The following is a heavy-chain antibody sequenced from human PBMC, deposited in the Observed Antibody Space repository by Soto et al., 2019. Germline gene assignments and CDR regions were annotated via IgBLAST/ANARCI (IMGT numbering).Heavy chain of an antibody. Sequence: QVQLVQSGAEVKKPGSSVKVSCKASGGTFSSYAISWVRQAPGQGLEWMGGSIPTFGTANYVQKFQGRVRINADESTSTAYMELSSLRSEDTAVYYCAIGRPSTTMDTYYYYGMDVWGQGTTVTVSS. CDR1: GGTFSSYA. V-gene: IGHV1-69*01. J-gene: IGHJ6*02. CDR2: SIPTFGTA. D-gene: IGHD5-18*01. CDR3: AIGRPSTTMDTYYYYGMDV.